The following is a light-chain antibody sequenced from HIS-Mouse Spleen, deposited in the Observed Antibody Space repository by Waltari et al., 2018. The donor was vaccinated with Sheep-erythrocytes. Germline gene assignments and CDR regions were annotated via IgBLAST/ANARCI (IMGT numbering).Light chain of an antibody. CDR2: DVS. CDR3: CSYAGSYNHV. Sequence: QSALTQPRPVSGSPGQSVTISCTGTSSPVGGYNYVSWYQQHPGKAPKLMIYDVSKRPSGVSDRFSGSKSGNTASLTISGLQAEDEADYYCCSYAGSYNHVFATGTKVTVL. V-gene: IGLV2-11*01. J-gene: IGLJ1*01. CDR1: SSPVGGYNY.